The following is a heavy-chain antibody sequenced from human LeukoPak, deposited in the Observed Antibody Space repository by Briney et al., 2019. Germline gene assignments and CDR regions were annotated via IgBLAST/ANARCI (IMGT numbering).Heavy chain of an antibody. D-gene: IGHD6-13*01. CDR1: VFTLDDYA. Sequence: PGGSLPLSCASSVFTLDDYAMHWVRQAPGKGLEWVSGISWNSGSIGYADSVKGRFNISRDNAKNSLYLQMNSLRAEDTALYYCANAAAGAMNYYYGMDVWGQGTTVTVSS. CDR3: ANAAAGAMNYYYGMDV. CDR2: ISWNSGSI. V-gene: IGHV3-9*01. J-gene: IGHJ6*02.